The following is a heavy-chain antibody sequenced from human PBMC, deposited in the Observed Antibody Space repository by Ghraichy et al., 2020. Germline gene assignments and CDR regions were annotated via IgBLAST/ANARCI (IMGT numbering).Heavy chain of an antibody. J-gene: IGHJ4*02. CDR3: TRKGGGWYEGAFDY. CDR2: IYHSGFT. Sequence: SETLSLTCTVSAYSISGAYYWGWIRQPPGKGLEWIGSIYHSGFTYYNPSLKSRVTISIDTSKNQFSLKLSSVTAADTAVYYCTRKGGGWYEGAFDYWGQGILVTVSS. V-gene: IGHV4-38-2*02. CDR1: AYSISGAYY. D-gene: IGHD6-19*01.